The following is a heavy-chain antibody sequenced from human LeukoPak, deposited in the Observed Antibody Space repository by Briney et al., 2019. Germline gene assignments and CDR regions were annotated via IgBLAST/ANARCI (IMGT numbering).Heavy chain of an antibody. CDR2: VHYIGTT. V-gene: IGHV4-59*01. J-gene: IGHJ5*02. CDR1: VGSISGYY. CDR3: AKTLDDGYNPA. D-gene: IGHD5-24*01. Sequence: SSETLSLTCTVSVGSISGYYWSWVRQPPGKGLEWIGYVHYIGTTKYNPSLKSRVTISVDTSKNQFSLKLNSVTAADTAVYYCAKTLDDGYNPAWGQGALVTVSS.